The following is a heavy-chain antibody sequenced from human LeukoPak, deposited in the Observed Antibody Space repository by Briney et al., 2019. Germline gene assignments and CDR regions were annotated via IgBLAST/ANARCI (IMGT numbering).Heavy chain of an antibody. Sequence: GGSLRLSCAASGFTFSSYSMNWVRQAPGKGLEWVSYISSSSSTIYYADSVKGRFTISRDNAKNSLYLQMNSLRAEDTAVYYCARSDAHADIVATITVGYWGQGTLVTASS. CDR1: GFTFSSYS. V-gene: IGHV3-48*01. CDR3: ARSDAHADIVATITVGY. J-gene: IGHJ4*02. CDR2: ISSSSSTI. D-gene: IGHD5-12*01.